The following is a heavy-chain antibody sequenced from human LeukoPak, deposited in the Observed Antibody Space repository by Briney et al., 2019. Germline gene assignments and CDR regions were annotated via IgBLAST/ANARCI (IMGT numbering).Heavy chain of an antibody. J-gene: IGHJ4*02. D-gene: IGHD6-25*01. CDR2: IIPIFGTA. CDR3: ARLYGSSGWMRPFDY. CDR1: GGTFSSYA. V-gene: IGHV1-69*05. Sequence: SVKVSCKASGGTFSSYAISWVRQAPGQGLEWMGGIIPIFGTANYAQKFQGRVTITTDESTSTAYMELSSLRSEDTAVYYCARLYGSSGWMRPFDYWGQGTLVTVSS.